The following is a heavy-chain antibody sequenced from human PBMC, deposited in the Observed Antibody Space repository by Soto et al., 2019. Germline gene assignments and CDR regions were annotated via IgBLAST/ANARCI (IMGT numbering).Heavy chain of an antibody. Sequence: PSETLSLTCTVSGGSISSGGYYWSWIRQHPGKGLEWIGYIYYSGSTYYNPSLKSRVTISVDTSKNQFSLKLSSVTAADTAVYYCARALTDDYGDYEGNYFDYWGQGTLVTVSS. D-gene: IGHD4-17*01. J-gene: IGHJ4*02. CDR2: IYYSGST. V-gene: IGHV4-31*03. CDR1: GGSISSGGYY. CDR3: ARALTDDYGDYEGNYFDY.